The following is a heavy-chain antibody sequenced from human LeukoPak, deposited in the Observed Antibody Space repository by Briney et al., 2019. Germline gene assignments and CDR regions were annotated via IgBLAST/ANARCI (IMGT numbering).Heavy chain of an antibody. J-gene: IGHJ3*02. CDR3: ARASQRYYDFWSGSERGGAFDI. D-gene: IGHD3-3*01. Sequence: GGSLRLSCAASGFTFSSYEMNWVRQAPGKGLEWVSYISSSGSTIYYADSVKGRFTISRDNAKNSLYLQMNSLRAEDTAVYYCARASQRYYDFWSGSERGGAFDIWGQGTMVTVSS. CDR2: ISSSGSTI. CDR1: GFTFSSYE. V-gene: IGHV3-48*03.